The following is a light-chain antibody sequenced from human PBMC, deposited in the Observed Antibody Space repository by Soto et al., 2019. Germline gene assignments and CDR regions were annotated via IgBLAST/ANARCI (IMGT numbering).Light chain of an antibody. CDR1: QSLLHSNGNIY. CDR2: MGS. Sequence: DIVVTQSPLSLPVTPGEPASISCRSSQSLLHSNGNIYLDWYLQKPGQSPQVLIYMGSNRASGVPDRFSGSGSGTDFTLKISRVEAEDVGVYYCMQTLQSRTFGPGTKVELK. J-gene: IGKJ3*01. CDR3: MQTLQSRT. V-gene: IGKV2-28*01.